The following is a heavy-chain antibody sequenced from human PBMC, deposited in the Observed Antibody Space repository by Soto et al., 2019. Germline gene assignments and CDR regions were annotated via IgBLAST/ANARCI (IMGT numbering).Heavy chain of an antibody. V-gene: IGHV1-18*04. CDR1: GYTFTSYG. Sequence: GASVKVSCKASGYTFTSYGISWVRQAPGQGLEWMGWISAYDGNTNYAQKLQGRVTMTTDTSTSTAYMELRSLRSDDTAVYYCAREAYYYDSSGYSYYFDYWGQGTLVTVSS. CDR3: AREAYYYDSSGYSYYFDY. D-gene: IGHD3-22*01. J-gene: IGHJ4*02. CDR2: ISAYDGNT.